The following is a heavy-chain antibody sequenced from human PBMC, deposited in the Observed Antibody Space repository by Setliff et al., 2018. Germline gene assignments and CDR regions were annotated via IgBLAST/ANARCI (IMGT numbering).Heavy chain of an antibody. D-gene: IGHD3-10*01. CDR2: IIPIFGTA. CDR3: ARGSDTGPYYFDY. V-gene: IGHV1-69*05. Sequence: GASVKVSCKASGYTFTSYGISWVRQAPGQGLEWMGGIIPIFGTANYAQKFQGRVTITTDESTSTAYMELSSLRSEDTAVYYCARGSDTGPYYFDYWGQGTLVTVSS. J-gene: IGHJ4*02. CDR1: GYTFTSYG.